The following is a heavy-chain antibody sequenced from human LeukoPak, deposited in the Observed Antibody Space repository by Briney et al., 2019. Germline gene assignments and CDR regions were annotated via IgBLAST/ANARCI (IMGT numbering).Heavy chain of an antibody. D-gene: IGHD6-13*01. V-gene: IGHV1-18*01. CDR2: ISAYNGNT. CDR3: ARDWGGTASSSWYSWGFQYYFDY. J-gene: IGHJ4*02. Sequence: ASVKVSCKASGYTFTSYGISWVRQAPGQGLEWMGWISAYNGNTNYAQKLQGRVTMTTDTSTSTAYMELRSLRSDDTAVYYCARDWGGTASSSWYSWGFQYYFDYWGQGTLVTVSS. CDR1: GYTFTSYG.